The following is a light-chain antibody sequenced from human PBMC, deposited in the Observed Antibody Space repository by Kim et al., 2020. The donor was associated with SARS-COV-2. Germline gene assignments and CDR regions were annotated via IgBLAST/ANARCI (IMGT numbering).Light chain of an antibody. CDR1: QSVSSSY. V-gene: IGKV3-20*01. J-gene: IGKJ2*01. Sequence: SPGERATLSCRASQSVSSSYLAWYQQKPGQAPRLLIYGASSRATGIPDRFSGSGSGTDFTLTISILEPEDFAVYYCQQYGSSTEYTFGQGTKLEI. CDR3: QQYGSSTEYT. CDR2: GAS.